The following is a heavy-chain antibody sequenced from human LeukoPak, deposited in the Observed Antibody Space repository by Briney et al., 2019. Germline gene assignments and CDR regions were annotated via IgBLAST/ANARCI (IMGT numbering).Heavy chain of an antibody. CDR1: DDSFSTHY. Sequence: KTAETLSLTCSVSDDSFSTHYWTWIRQPPGKGLEWMGYISSIGSTNYNPSLKSRVTISVATSKNQFSLKMTSVTAADTAMYYCARDPATVTKGFDIWGQGTMVTVSS. CDR3: ARDPATVTKGFDI. J-gene: IGHJ3*02. D-gene: IGHD4-17*01. CDR2: ISSIGST. V-gene: IGHV4-59*11.